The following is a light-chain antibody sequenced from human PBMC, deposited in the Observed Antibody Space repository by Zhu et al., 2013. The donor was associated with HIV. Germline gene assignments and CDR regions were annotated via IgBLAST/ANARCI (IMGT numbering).Light chain of an antibody. CDR2: TNN. Sequence: QSVLTQPPSVSGAPGQRVTISCTGSSSNIGANYGVHWYKQFPGTAPKLLIYTNNNRPSGVPDRFSGSTSGTSASLSIAGLQAEDEADYYCGSYAGIYIFEVFGTGTEVTVL. CDR3: GSYAGIYIFEV. CDR1: SSNIGANYG. J-gene: IGLJ1*01. V-gene: IGLV1-40*01.